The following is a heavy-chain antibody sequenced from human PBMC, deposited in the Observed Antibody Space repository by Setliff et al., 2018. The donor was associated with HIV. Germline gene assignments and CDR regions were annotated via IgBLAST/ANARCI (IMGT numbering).Heavy chain of an antibody. CDR3: ASKLYCTYGVCLDAFDI. J-gene: IGHJ3*02. Sequence: ASVKVSCKASGYTFINYYIHWVRQAPGQGLEWMGRISPGSGDTSYAQMFQGRVTMTRDPSITTAYMGLTRLRSDDTAVYYCASKLYCTYGVCLDAFDIWGQGTMVTVSS. CDR1: GYTFINYY. V-gene: IGHV1-2*06. CDR2: ISPGSGDT. D-gene: IGHD2-8*01.